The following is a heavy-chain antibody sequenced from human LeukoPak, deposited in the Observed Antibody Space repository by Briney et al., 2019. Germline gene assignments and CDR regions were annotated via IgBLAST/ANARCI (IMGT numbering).Heavy chain of an antibody. CDR1: GDSISSYY. J-gene: IGHJ4*02. Sequence: PSETLSLTCTVSGDSISSYYWSWVRQPAGKGLEWIGRIHPSGSTNYNPSLKSRVTLSVDTSKNQFSLKLSSVTAADTAVYYCARGPPPDFDYWGRGTLVTVSS. V-gene: IGHV4-4*07. CDR2: IHPSGST. CDR3: ARGPPPDFDY.